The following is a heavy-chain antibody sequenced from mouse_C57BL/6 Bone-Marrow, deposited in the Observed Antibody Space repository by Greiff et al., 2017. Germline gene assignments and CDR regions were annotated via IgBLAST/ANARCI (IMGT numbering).Heavy chain of an antibody. CDR1: GYTFTSYW. J-gene: IGHJ2*01. CDR2: IDPSDSYT. Sequence: QVQLQQPGAELVKPGASVKLSCKASGYTFTSYWMQWVKQRPGQGLEWIGEIDPSDSYTNYNQKFKGKATLTVDTSSRTAYMQLSSLTSEDSAVXYCAREGTTVSHYFDYWGQGTTLTVSS. D-gene: IGHD1-1*01. V-gene: IGHV1-50*01. CDR3: AREGTTVSHYFDY.